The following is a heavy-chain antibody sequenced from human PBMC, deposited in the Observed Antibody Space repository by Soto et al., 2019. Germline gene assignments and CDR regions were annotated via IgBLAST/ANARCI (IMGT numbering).Heavy chain of an antibody. V-gene: IGHV4-39*01. CDR3: ARLSERVVTLEY. Sequence: SETLSLGCTVSWGCACSTSYYWGRFRLPPGKGLAWIGSMYYIGSTYYSPSLKSRVTIPVHTSKNQISLKLSSVTAAATAAYLWARLSERVVTLEYWGQGTLVTVSS. J-gene: IGHJ4*02. D-gene: IGHD3-22*01. CDR2: MYYIGST. CDR1: WGCACSTSYY.